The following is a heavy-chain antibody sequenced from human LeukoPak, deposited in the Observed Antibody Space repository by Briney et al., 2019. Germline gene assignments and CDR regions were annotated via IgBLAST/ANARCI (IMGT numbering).Heavy chain of an antibody. CDR2: IIPIFGTA. CDR3: VRDPMTTNYFDY. J-gene: IGHJ4*02. CDR1: GGTFSSDA. V-gene: IGHV1-69*05. Sequence: SVKVSCKASGGTFSSDAINWVRQAPGQRLEWMGRIIPIFGTANYAQKFQGRVTITTDESTSTAYMELGSLRSEDTAVYYCVRDPMTTNYFDYWGQGTLVTVSS. D-gene: IGHD4-17*01.